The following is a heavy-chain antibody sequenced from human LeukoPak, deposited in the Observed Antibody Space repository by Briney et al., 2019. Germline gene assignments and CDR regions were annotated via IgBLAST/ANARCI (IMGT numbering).Heavy chain of an antibody. CDR2: ISGYNGDT. D-gene: IGHD6-13*01. J-gene: IGHJ4*02. CDR3: VRDIAHIAAAGYYFDY. V-gene: IGHV1-18*01. Sequence: ASVKVSCKASGYTFRNYGISWVRRAPGQGLEWMGWISGYNGDTNSAPKSQDRIIMTTDTSTNTAFLELRHLTSDDTAVYYCVRDIAHIAAAGYYFDYWGQGTLVTVSS. CDR1: GYTFRNYG.